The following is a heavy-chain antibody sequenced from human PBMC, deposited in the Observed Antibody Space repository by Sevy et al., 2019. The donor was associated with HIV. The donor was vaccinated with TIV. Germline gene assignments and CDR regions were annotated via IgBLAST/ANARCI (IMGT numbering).Heavy chain of an antibody. D-gene: IGHD3-16*01. V-gene: IGHV3-30*18. CDR1: GFTFSTYD. CDR2: ISYDGNYR. Sequence: GGSLRLSCAASGFTFSTYDIHWVRQAPGKGLEWVAIISYDGNYRYYADSVRGRFSMSRDNSKNTLYLQLNGLSIEDTAVYYCAKNRPPGGSYFSRHAMDVWGRGTTVTVSS. CDR3: AKNRPPGGSYFSRHAMDV. J-gene: IGHJ6*02.